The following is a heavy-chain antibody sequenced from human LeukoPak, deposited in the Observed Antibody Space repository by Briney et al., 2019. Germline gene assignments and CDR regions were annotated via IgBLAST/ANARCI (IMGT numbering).Heavy chain of an antibody. D-gene: IGHD3-10*01. V-gene: IGHV3-23*01. J-gene: IGHJ5*02. CDR2: ISGSGGST. Sequence: GGSLRLSCAASGFTFNSYAMSWVRQAPGKGLEWVSAISGSGGSTYYADSVKGRFTISRDNSKNTLYLQMNSLRAEDTAVYYCAKDGSYGSGSYNWFDPWGREPWSPSPQ. CDR3: AKDGSYGSGSYNWFDP. CDR1: GFTFNSYA.